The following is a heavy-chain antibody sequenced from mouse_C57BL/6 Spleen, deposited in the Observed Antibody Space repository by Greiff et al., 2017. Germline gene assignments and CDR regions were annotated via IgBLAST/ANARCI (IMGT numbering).Heavy chain of an antibody. J-gene: IGHJ4*01. CDR2: IDPSDSYT. V-gene: IGHV1-50*01. CDR3: ARSDEY. Sequence: QVQLQQSGAELVKPGASVKLSCKASGYTFTSYWMQWVKQRPGQGLEWIGEIDPSDSYTNYNQKFKGKATLTVDTSSSTAYMQLSSLTSEDSAVYYCARSDEYWGQGTSVTVSS. CDR1: GYTFTSYW.